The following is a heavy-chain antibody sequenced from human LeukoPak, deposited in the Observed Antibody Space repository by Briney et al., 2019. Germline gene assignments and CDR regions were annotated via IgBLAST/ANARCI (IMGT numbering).Heavy chain of an antibody. J-gene: IGHJ4*02. CDR3: ARGISLGIAAATPFFDY. D-gene: IGHD6-13*01. CDR1: GFTFSSYN. V-gene: IGHV3-21*01. Sequence: PGGSLRLSCAASGFTFSSYNMNWVRQAPGKGLEWVSSTTSSSTYIYYADSVRGRFTISRDNAKNSLYLQMNSLRAEDTAVYYCARGISLGIAAATPFFDYWGQGTLVTVSS. CDR2: TTSSSTYI.